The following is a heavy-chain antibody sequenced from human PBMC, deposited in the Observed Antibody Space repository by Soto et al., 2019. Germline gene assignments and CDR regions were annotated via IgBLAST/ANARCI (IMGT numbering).Heavy chain of an antibody. Sequence: EVQLLESGGDLVQPGGSLRLSCAASGFTFSTYAMSWVRQAPGEGLEWVSSFSYSGGTKYYADSVKGRFTISRDNSKNTLDLQMNSLRSEDTAVYYCAKGSGSYPSGKTPFDSWGQGTLVTVSS. J-gene: IGHJ4*02. D-gene: IGHD3-10*01. CDR1: GFTFSTYA. CDR2: FSYSGGTK. CDR3: AKGSGSYPSGKTPFDS. V-gene: IGHV3-23*01.